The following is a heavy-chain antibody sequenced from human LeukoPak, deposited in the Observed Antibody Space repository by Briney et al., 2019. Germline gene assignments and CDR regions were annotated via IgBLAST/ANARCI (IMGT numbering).Heavy chain of an antibody. CDR3: ARGAEDTAWGYFDY. CDR1: GGSISSGGYY. V-gene: IGHV4-31*03. CDR2: IYYSGST. Sequence: PSQTLSLTCTVSGGSISSGGYYWSWIRQHPGKGLEWIGYIYYSGSTYYNPSLKSRVTISVDTSKNQFSLKLSSVTAADTAVHYCARGAEDTAWGYFDYWGQGTLVTVSS. J-gene: IGHJ4*02. D-gene: IGHD5-18*01.